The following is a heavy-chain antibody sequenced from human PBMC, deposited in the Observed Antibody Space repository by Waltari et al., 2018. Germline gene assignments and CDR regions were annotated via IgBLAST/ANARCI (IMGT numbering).Heavy chain of an antibody. CDR3: ARHARGRGDGYKFDY. CDR2: IYYSGST. CDR1: GGSLSSSSYY. Sequence: QLQLQESGPGLVKPSETLSLPCTVSGGSLSSSSYYSGWIRQPPGKGLEWIGSIYYSGSTYYNPSLKSRVTISVDTSKNQFSLKLSSVTAADTAVYYCARHARGRGDGYKFDYWGQGTLVTVSS. J-gene: IGHJ4*02. D-gene: IGHD5-12*01. V-gene: IGHV4-39*01.